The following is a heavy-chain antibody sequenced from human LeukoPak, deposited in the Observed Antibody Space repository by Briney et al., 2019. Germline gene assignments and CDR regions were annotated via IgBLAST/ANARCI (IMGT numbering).Heavy chain of an antibody. J-gene: IGHJ4*02. Sequence: PGGSLRLSCAASGFTFSSYAMSWVRQAPGKGLEWVSAISGSGGSTYYADSVKGRFTISRDNSKNTLYLQMNSLRAEDTAVYYCAKMIVVVVAATDLYFDYWGQGTLVTVSS. CDR2: ISGSGGST. CDR3: AKMIVVVVAATDLYFDY. D-gene: IGHD2-15*01. CDR1: GFTFSSYA. V-gene: IGHV3-23*01.